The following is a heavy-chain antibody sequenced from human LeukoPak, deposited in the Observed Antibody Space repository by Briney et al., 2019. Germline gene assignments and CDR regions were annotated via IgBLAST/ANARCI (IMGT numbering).Heavy chain of an antibody. D-gene: IGHD2-2*01. J-gene: IGHJ3*02. Sequence: PGGSLRLSCAASGFTFSSYAMSWVRQAPGKGLEWVSAISGSGGSTYYADSVKGRFTISRDNSKNTLYPQMNSLRAEDTAVYYCAGRVVPAARWGASDIWGQGTMVTVSS. CDR1: GFTFSSYA. CDR2: ISGSGGST. V-gene: IGHV3-23*01. CDR3: AGRVVPAARWGASDI.